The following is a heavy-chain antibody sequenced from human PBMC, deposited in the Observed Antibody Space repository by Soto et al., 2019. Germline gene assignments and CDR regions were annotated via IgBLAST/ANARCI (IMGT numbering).Heavy chain of an antibody. Sequence: EVQLVESGGGLVQPGVSLRISCAASGFTFRDCYMDWVRQAPGKGLEWVGRTRNKANSYTTEYAASVKGRFIISRDDSKSLLYLKMTSLETEDTAVYYCARVLQPTVWDWGQGPMFTVSS. D-gene: IGHD1-1*01. CDR3: ARVLQPTVWD. V-gene: IGHV3-72*01. CDR2: TRNKANSYTT. CDR1: GFTFRDCY. J-gene: IGHJ4*02.